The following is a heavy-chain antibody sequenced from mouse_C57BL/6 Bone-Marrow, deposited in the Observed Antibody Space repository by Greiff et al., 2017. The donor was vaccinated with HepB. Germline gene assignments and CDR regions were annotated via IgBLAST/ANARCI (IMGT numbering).Heavy chain of an antibody. D-gene: IGHD1-1*01. CDR2: IDPANGNT. CDR1: GFNIKNTY. CDR3: ARSGLYYYGSSLYYYAMDY. J-gene: IGHJ4*01. Sequence: EVQLQQSVAELVRPGASVKLSCTASGFNIKNTYMHWVKQRPEQGLEWIGRIDPANGNTKYAPKFQGKATITADTSSNTAYLQLSSLTSEDTAIYYCARSGLYYYGSSLYYYAMDYWGQGTSVTVSS. V-gene: IGHV14-3*01.